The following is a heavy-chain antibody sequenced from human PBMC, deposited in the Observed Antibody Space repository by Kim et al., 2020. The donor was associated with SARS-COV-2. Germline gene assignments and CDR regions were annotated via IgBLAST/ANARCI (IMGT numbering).Heavy chain of an antibody. V-gene: IGHV5-51*01. D-gene: IGHD3-22*01. Sequence: GESLKISCKGSGYSFTSYWIGWVRQMPGKGLEWMGIIYPGDSDTRYSPSFQGQVTISADKSISTAYLQWSSLKASDTAMYYCARRFRDSSGYYLFSAFDIWGQGTMVTVSS. CDR3: ARRFRDSSGYYLFSAFDI. J-gene: IGHJ3*02. CDR2: IYPGDSDT. CDR1: GYSFTSYW.